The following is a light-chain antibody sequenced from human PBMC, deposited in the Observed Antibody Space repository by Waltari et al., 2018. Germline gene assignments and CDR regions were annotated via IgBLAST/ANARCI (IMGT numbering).Light chain of an antibody. CDR2: WAS. CDR1: RSVLYSSNNKNY. Sequence: DIVMTQSPDSLAVSLGERATIRCKSSRSVLYSSNNKNYLAWYQQKPGQPPKLLIYWASTRESGVPDRFSGSGSGTDFTLNSSSLQAEDVAVYYCQQYYSTPLTFGGGTKVEIK. J-gene: IGKJ4*01. V-gene: IGKV4-1*01. CDR3: QQYYSTPLT.